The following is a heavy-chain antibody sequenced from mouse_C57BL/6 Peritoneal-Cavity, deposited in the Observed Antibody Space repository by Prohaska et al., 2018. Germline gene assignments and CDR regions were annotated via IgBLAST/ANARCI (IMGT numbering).Heavy chain of an antibody. D-gene: IGHD2-2*01. Sequence: QVQLQQPGAELVRPGSSVKLSCKSSGYTFTSYLLHWVKQRPIQGLEWIGNIDPYDSETHYNQKFKDKVTLTVDKSSSTAYMQLSSLTSEESAVYYCLVRGCAYGGQGNLVTVSA. CDR1: GYTFTSYL. V-gene: IGHV1-52*01. J-gene: IGHJ3*01. CDR3: LVRGCAY. CDR2: IDPYDSET.